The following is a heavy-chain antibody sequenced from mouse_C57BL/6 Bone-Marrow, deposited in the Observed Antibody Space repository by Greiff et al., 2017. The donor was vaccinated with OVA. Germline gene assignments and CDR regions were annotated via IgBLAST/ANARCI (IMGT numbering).Heavy chain of an antibody. CDR2: ISSGSSTI. V-gene: IGHV5-17*01. Sequence: EVQLVESGGGLVKPGGSLKLSCAASGFTFSDYGMHWVRQAPEKGLEWVAYISSGSSTIYYADTVKGRFTISRDNAKNTLFLQMTSLRSEDTAMYYCARDDYDGGYYFDYWGQGTTLTVSS. D-gene: IGHD2-4*01. CDR1: GFTFSDYG. CDR3: ARDDYDGGYYFDY. J-gene: IGHJ2*01.